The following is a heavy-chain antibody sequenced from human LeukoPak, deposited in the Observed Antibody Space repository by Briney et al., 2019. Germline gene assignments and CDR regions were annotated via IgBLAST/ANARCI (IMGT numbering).Heavy chain of an antibody. D-gene: IGHD5-24*01. Sequence: GGSLRLSCAASGFTFSSYGMHWVRQAPGKGLEWVAVISYDGSNKYYADSVKGRFTISRDNSKNTLYLQMNSLRAEDTAVYYFAKTARDTRKNWFDPWGQGTLVTVSS. CDR1: GFTFSSYG. CDR2: ISYDGSNK. CDR3: AKTARDTRKNWFDP. J-gene: IGHJ5*01. V-gene: IGHV3-30*18.